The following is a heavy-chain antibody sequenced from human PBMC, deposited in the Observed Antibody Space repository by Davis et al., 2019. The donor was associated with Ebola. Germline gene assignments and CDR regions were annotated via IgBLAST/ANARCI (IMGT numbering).Heavy chain of an antibody. CDR3: ARWGTSPDCSSTSCSYYFDH. V-gene: IGHV3-11*04. J-gene: IGHJ4*02. D-gene: IGHD2-2*01. CDR1: GFTFSDYY. Sequence: GESLKISCAASGFTFSDYYMSWIRQAPGKGLEWVSYISSSGNTAHYADSVKGRFTISRDNARNSLFLQMNSLRADDAAVYYCARWGTSPDCSSTSCSYYFDHWGQGTLVTVSS. CDR2: ISSSGNTA.